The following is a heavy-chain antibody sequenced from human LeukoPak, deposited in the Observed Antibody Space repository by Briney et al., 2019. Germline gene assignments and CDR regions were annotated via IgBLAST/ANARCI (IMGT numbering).Heavy chain of an antibody. CDR1: TFTFTSID. J-gene: IGHJ3*02. CDR3: VRRQGAAFDT. CDR2: IWSDGSNK. D-gene: IGHD4/OR15-4a*01. V-gene: IGHV3-33*01. Sequence: PGGSRRLSCAADTFTFTSIDMDWDRQAQGRGLEWVALIWSDGSNKYYADSVKGRFTISRDNSENTLYLQMNSLRAEDTAVYYCVRRQGAAFDTWGQGTMVTVSS.